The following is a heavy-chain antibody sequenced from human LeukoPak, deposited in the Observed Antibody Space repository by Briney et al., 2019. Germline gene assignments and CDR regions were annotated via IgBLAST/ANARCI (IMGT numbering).Heavy chain of an antibody. J-gene: IGHJ4*02. D-gene: IGHD3-16*02. CDR1: GYTFIGYY. V-gene: IGHV1-2*02. CDR2: LNPHNGGA. CDR3: ARVDQRISFYFDY. Sequence: ASVKVSCKASGYTFIGYYIHWVRQAPGQGLEWMGWLNPHNGGANYAQKFQGRVTMTRDTSISTAYMELSRLSSDDTAVYYCARVDQRISFYFDYWGQGTVITFSS.